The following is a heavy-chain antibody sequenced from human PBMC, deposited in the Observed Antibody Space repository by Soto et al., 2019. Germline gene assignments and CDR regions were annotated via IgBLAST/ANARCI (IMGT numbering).Heavy chain of an antibody. D-gene: IGHD5-18*01. V-gene: IGHV3-23*01. CDR3: AKLPTAPYYYYYGMDV. J-gene: IGHJ6*02. CDR2: ISGSGGST. CDR1: GFTFSSYA. Sequence: EVQLLESGGGLVQPGGSLRLSCAASGFTFSSYAMSWVRQAPGKGLEWVSAISGSGGSTYYADSVKGRFTISRDNSKNTLYLQMNSLRAENTAVYYCAKLPTAPYYYYYGMDVWGQGTTVTVSS.